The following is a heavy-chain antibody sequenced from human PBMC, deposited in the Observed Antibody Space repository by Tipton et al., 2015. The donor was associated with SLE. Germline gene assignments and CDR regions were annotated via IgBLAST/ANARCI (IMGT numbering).Heavy chain of an antibody. CDR2: INNSGGGT. D-gene: IGHD3-16*01. CDR1: GFTFNIFA. CDR3: AKDWGPLMSNDAFEI. J-gene: IGHJ3*02. V-gene: IGHV3-23*01. Sequence: SLRLSCAASGFTFNIFAMSWVRQGPGKGLEWVATINNSGGGTYYADSVKGRLTISKDDSKNTLYLQINSLRVDDTAVYYCAKDWGPLMSNDAFEIWGQGTKVTVSP.